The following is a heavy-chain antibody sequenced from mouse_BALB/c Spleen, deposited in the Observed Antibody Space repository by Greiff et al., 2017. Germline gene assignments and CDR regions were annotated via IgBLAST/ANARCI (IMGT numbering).Heavy chain of an antibody. D-gene: IGHD1-2*01. J-gene: IGHJ1*01. Sequence: VQLQQSGAELVRPGSSVKISCKASGYAFSSYWMNWVKQRPGQGLEWIGQIYPGDGDTNYNGKFKGKATLTADKSSSTAYMQLSSLTSEDSAVYFCERLTTAWYFDVWGAGTTVTVSS. CDR3: ERLTTAWYFDV. CDR1: GYAFSSYW. V-gene: IGHV1-80*01. CDR2: IYPGDGDT.